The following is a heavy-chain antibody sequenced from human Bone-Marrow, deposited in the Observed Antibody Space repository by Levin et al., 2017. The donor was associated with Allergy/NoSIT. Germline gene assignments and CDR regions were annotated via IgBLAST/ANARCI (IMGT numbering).Heavy chain of an antibody. J-gene: IGHJ1*01. Sequence: ASVKVSCAASGFTFSSYRMNWVRQAPGKGLEWVSYISSSSSTIYYADSVKGRFTISRDNAKNSLYLQMNSLRDEDTAVYYCALSSGSYYGYFQHWGQGTLVTVSS. CDR3: ALSSGSYYGYFQH. CDR2: ISSSSSTI. CDR1: GFTFSSYR. V-gene: IGHV3-48*02. D-gene: IGHD3-10*01.